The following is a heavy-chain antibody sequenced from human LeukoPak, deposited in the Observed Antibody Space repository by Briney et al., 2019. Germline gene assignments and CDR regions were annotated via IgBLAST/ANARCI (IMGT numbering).Heavy chain of an antibody. Sequence: ASVTVSCKASGGTFSSYAISWVRQAPGQGLEGMGGIIPIFGTANYAQKFQGRVTITADESTSTAYMELSSLRSEDTAVYYCARASGSGSYGFIYFDYWGQGTLVTVSS. CDR2: IIPIFGTA. V-gene: IGHV1-69*13. CDR1: GGTFSSYA. CDR3: ARASGSGSYGFIYFDY. J-gene: IGHJ4*02. D-gene: IGHD3-10*01.